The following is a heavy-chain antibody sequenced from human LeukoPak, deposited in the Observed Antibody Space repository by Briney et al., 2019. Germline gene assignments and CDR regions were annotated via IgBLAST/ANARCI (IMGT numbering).Heavy chain of an antibody. D-gene: IGHD3-16*01. CDR3: ARDNDSRDPPRFDY. CDR2: IIPIFGTA. J-gene: IGHJ4*02. V-gene: IGHV1-69*06. CDR1: GGTFSNYA. Sequence: GASVTVSCKASGGTFSNYAISWVRQAPGQGLEWMGGIIPIFGTANYAQKFRGRVTITADKSTRTAYMELNSLRSEDTAVYYCARDNDSRDPPRFDYWGQGTLVTVSS.